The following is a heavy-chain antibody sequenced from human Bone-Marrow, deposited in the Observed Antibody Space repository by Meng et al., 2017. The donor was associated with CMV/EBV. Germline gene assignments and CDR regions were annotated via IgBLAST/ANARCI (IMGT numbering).Heavy chain of an antibody. Sequence: GESLKIFCAASGFTFSSYGMHWVRQAPGKGLEWVAVIWYDGSNKYYADSVKGRFTISRDNSKNTLYLQMNSLRAEDTAVYYCAKGGLSGYHREYYYYGMDVWSQGTTVTVSS. CDR3: AKGGLSGYHREYYYYGMDV. CDR2: IWYDGSNK. V-gene: IGHV3-33*06. J-gene: IGHJ6*02. D-gene: IGHD3-3*01. CDR1: GFTFSSYG.